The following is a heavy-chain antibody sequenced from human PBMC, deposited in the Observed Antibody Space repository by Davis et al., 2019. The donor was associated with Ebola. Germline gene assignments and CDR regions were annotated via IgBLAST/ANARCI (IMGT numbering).Heavy chain of an antibody. CDR3: ARAQLRATTFVRTGGMNV. V-gene: IGHV3-11*01. J-gene: IGHJ6*02. CDR2: ISSSGTII. D-gene: IGHD1-26*01. CDR1: GFTFGDYF. Sequence: GESLKISCAASGFTFGDYFMSWIRQAPGKGLEWVSYISSSGTIIYYADSVKGRFTISRDNAKNSLYLQMSSLRAEDAAVYYCARAQLRATTFVRTGGMNVWGQGTKVTVS.